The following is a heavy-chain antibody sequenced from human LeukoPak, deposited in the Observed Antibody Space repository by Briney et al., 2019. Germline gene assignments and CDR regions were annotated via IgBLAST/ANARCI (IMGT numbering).Heavy chain of an antibody. J-gene: IGHJ3*02. CDR1: GFTLSTYE. D-gene: IGHD2-8*01. CDR3: ARDVSSSTRAFDI. V-gene: IGHV3-48*03. Sequence: GGSLRLSCAASGFTLSTYEMTWVRQAPGRGLEWVSFISSSTSHTFYADSVKGRFTIFRDTAKNSLYLQMNNLRGEDTAVYYCARDVSSSTRAFDIWGQGTMVAVS. CDR2: ISSSTSHT.